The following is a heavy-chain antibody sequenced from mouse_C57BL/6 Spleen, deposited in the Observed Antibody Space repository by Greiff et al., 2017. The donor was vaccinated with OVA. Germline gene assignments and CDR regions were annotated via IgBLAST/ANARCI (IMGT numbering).Heavy chain of an antibody. Sequence: EVQRVESGPGMVKPSQSLSLTCTVTGYSITSGYDWHWIRHFPGNQLEWMGYISYSGSTNYNPSLKSRISITQDTSKNHFFLKLNSVTTEDTATYYCARRDDYDGYFDYWGQGTTLTVSS. CDR1: GYSITSGYD. CDR3: ARRDDYDGYFDY. D-gene: IGHD2-4*01. V-gene: IGHV3-1*01. J-gene: IGHJ2*01. CDR2: ISYSGST.